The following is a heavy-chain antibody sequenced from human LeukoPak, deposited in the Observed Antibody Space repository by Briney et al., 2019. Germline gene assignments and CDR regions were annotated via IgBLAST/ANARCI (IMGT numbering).Heavy chain of an antibody. CDR1: GGSLSNYY. J-gene: IGHJ5*02. D-gene: IGHD6-6*01. V-gene: IGHV4-59*01. CDR2: IYYSGST. Sequence: SETLSLTCTVSGGSLSNYYWSWIRQPPGKGLEWIGHIYYSGSTNYNPSLKSRVTISVDTSKNQFSLKLSSVTAADTAVYYCARYRRIAARYWFDPWGQGTLVTVSS. CDR3: ARYRRIAARYWFDP.